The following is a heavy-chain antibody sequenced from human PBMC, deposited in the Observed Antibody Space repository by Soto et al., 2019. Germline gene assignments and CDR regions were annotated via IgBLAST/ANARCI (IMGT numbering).Heavy chain of an antibody. J-gene: IGHJ6*02. V-gene: IGHV3-23*01. CDR2: ISGSGGST. Sequence: GGSLRLSCAASGFTFSSYAMSWVRQAPGKGLEWVSAISGSGGSTYYADSVKGRFTISRDNSKNTLYLQMNSLRAEDTAVYYCAKTSGAMRDYYYGMDVWGQGTTVTVSS. CDR3: AKTSGAMRDYYYGMDV. CDR1: GFTFSSYA. D-gene: IGHD1-26*01.